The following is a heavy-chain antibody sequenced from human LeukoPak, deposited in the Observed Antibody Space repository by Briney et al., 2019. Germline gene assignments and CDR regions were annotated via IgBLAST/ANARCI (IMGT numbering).Heavy chain of an antibody. Sequence: GASVKVSCKASGYTFTGYYMHWVRQAPGQGLEGMGWINPNSGGTNYAQKFQGRVTMTRDTSISTAYMELSRLRSDDTAVYYCAREEFVGYCSSTSCYWVLDYWGQGTLVTVSS. D-gene: IGHD2-2*01. V-gene: IGHV1-2*02. J-gene: IGHJ4*02. CDR3: AREEFVGYCSSTSCYWVLDY. CDR2: INPNSGGT. CDR1: GYTFTGYY.